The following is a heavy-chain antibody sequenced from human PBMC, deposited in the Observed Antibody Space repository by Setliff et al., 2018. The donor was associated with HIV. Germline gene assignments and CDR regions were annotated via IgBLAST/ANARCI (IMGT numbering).Heavy chain of an antibody. CDR2: IIPIFGTT. V-gene: IGHV1-69*13. Sequence: SVKVSCKASGYTFTTYDISWVRRAPGQGPEWMGAIIPIFGTTKYAQRFQGRVTITADASTSTAYMELSSLRSEDTAVYYCATNPEMATINYYYYYMDVWGKGTTVTVSS. J-gene: IGHJ6*03. CDR1: GYTFTTYD. D-gene: IGHD5-12*01. CDR3: ATNPEMATINYYYYYMDV.